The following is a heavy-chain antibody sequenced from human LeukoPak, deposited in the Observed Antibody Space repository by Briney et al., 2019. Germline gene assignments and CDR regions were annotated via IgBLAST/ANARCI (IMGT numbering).Heavy chain of an antibody. CDR1: GFTFSSYA. J-gene: IGHJ2*01. CDR3: AKDGAIAAAGISLPYRAPRPPYWYFDL. V-gene: IGHV3-23*01. Sequence: QSGGSLRLSCAASGFTFSSYAMSWVRQAPGKGLEWVSAISGSGGSTYYADSVKGRFTISRDNSKNTLYLQMNSLRAEDTAVYYCAKDGAIAAAGISLPYRAPRPPYWYFDLWGRGTLVTVSS. D-gene: IGHD6-13*01. CDR2: ISGSGGST.